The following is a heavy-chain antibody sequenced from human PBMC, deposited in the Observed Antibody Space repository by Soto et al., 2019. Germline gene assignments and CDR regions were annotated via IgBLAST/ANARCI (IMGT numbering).Heavy chain of an antibody. D-gene: IGHD3-10*01. CDR2: ISAHNGNT. J-gene: IGHJ4*02. CDR1: GYIFTTYG. Sequence: QVHLVQSGAEVKKPGASVKVSCKGSGYIFTTYGITWVRQAPGQGLEWWGWISAHNGNTNYAQKLQGRVTVTRDTSPSTAYMELSNLRSDDTTVYYCAGGRYGEYWGQGALVTVSS. CDR3: AGGRYGEY. V-gene: IGHV1-18*01.